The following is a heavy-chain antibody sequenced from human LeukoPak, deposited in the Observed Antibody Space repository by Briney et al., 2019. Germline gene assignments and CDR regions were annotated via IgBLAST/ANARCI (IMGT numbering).Heavy chain of an antibody. D-gene: IGHD2-8*02. CDR1: GGSISSYY. V-gene: IGHV4-34*01. CDR2: INHDGST. CDR3: VHTDYFDY. J-gene: IGHJ4*02. Sequence: SETLSLTCTVSGGSISSYYWSWIRQPPGKGLEWIGEINHDGSTNYNPSLKSRVTISVDTSKNQFSLKLSSVTAADTAVYYCVHTDYFDYWGQGTLVTVSS.